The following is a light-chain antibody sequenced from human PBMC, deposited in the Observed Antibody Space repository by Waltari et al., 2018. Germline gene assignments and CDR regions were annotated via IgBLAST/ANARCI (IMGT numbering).Light chain of an antibody. Sequence: DIVMTQSPDSLAASLGERATLPCTSSPNILYSAKNKNYLGWYQQKPGQPPTLLIPWASTRESGVPDRFRGSGSGTDFTLTISSLQAEDVAVYFCHQYYSTPWTFGQGTRVEVK. CDR2: WAS. J-gene: IGKJ1*01. CDR3: HQYYSTPWT. V-gene: IGKV4-1*01. CDR1: PNILYSAKNKNY.